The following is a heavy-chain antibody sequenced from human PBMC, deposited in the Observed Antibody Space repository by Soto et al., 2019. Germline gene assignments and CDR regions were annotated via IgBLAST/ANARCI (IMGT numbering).Heavy chain of an antibody. Sequence: ASLKLHLKASGYCSSGDVFNCVIQEPKQRLDWMGWINAGNGNTKYSQKFQGRVTITRDTSASTAYMELSSLRSEDTAVYYCARVSVFRFLDSTLQDAFDISAQGIMLYVHS. CDR2: INAGNGNT. CDR1: GYCSSGDV. V-gene: IGHV1-3*01. D-gene: IGHD3-3*01. J-gene: IGHJ3*02. CDR3: ARVSVFRFLDSTLQDAFDI.